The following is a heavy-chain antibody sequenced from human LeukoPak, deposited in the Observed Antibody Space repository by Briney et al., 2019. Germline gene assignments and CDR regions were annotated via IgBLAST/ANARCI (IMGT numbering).Heavy chain of an antibody. J-gene: IGHJ3*01. Sequence: AGGSLRLSCAASGFTFRDAAMTWGRQAPGKGLEWVSLISYNGANSYYADSVKGRFTISRDNSWNTLSLQMNNLRVEDTAIYYCAKDIQLSTWGLGTMVTVSS. CDR3: AKDIQLST. D-gene: IGHD5-24*01. CDR1: GFTFRDAA. V-gene: IGHV3-23*01. CDR2: ISYNGANS.